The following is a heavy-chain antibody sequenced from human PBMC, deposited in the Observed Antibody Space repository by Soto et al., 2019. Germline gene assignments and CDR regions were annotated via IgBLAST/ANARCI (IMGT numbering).Heavy chain of an antibody. CDR1: GGTFSSYT. Sequence: QVQLVQSGAEVKKPGSSVKVSCKASGGTFSSYTISWVRQAPGQGLEWMGRIIPILGIANYAQKFQGRVTITADKSTSTAYMELSSLRSEDTAVYYCAREHSGGSADYWGQGTLVTVSS. CDR3: AREHSGGSADY. V-gene: IGHV1-69*08. CDR2: IIPILGIA. D-gene: IGHD6-19*01. J-gene: IGHJ4*02.